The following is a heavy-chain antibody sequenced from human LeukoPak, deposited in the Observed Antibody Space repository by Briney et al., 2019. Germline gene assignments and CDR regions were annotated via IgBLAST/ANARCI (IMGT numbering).Heavy chain of an antibody. CDR1: GHTFTSFG. Sequence: ASVKVSCKTSGHTFTSFGFSWVRQAPGQGLEWMGWISAYNGDTSYAQKFQGRVTMTRDTSISTAYMELSRLRSDDTAVYYCARGGIQLWFLVDYWGQGTLVTVSS. D-gene: IGHD5-18*01. J-gene: IGHJ4*02. CDR2: ISAYNGDT. V-gene: IGHV1-18*01. CDR3: ARGGIQLWFLVDY.